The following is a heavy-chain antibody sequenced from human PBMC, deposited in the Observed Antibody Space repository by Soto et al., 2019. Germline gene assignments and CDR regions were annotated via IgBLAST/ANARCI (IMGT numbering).Heavy chain of an antibody. J-gene: IGHJ4*02. V-gene: IGHV1-18*04. CDR1: GYTFTRYY. D-gene: IGHD6-19*01. CDR2: ISAYNGNT. Sequence: QVQLVQSGAEVKKPGASVKVSCKASGYTFTRYYMHWVRQAPGQGLEWMGWISAYNGNTNYAQKLQGRVTMTTDTSTSTAYMELRSLRSDDTAVYYCARDFVAVAGEPEGDYWGQGTLVTVSS. CDR3: ARDFVAVAGEPEGDY.